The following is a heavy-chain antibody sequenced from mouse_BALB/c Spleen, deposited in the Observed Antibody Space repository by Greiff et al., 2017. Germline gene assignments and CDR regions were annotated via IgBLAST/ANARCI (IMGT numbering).Heavy chain of an antibody. CDR1: GYTFTSYW. D-gene: IGHD2-5*01. V-gene: IGHV1S81*02. J-gene: IGHJ4*01. CDR2: INPSNGRT. CDR3: ARRSNCYAMDY. Sequence: QVQLQQPGAELVKPGASVKLSCKASGYTFTSYWMPWVKQSPGQGLEWIGEINPSNGRTNYNEKFKSKATLTVDKSSSTAYMQLSSLTSEDTAVYDCARRSNCYAMDYWGQGTSVTVSS.